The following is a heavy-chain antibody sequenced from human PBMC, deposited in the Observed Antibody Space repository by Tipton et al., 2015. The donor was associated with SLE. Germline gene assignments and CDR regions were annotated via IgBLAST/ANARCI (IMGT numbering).Heavy chain of an antibody. CDR3: ARELHLTLRAFDY. Sequence: TLRLSCTVSGGSISSGSYYWSWIRQPAGKGLEWIGRIYTSGSTNYNPSLKSRVTISVDTSKNQFSLKLSSVTAADTAVYYCARELHLTLRAFDYWGQGTLVTVSS. V-gene: IGHV4-61*02. J-gene: IGHJ4*02. CDR2: IYTSGST. D-gene: IGHD3-10*01. CDR1: GGSISSGSYY.